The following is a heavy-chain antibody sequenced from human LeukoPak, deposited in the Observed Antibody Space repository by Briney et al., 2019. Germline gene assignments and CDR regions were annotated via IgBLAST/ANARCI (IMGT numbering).Heavy chain of an antibody. J-gene: IGHJ5*02. CDR1: GGTFSSYA. V-gene: IGHV1-69*13. Sequence: ASVKVSCKASGGTFSSYAISWVRQAPGQGLEWMGGIIPIFGTANYAQKFQGRVTITADESTSTAYMELSSLRSEDTAVYYCARANYYGSGSYYNEAWFDPWGQGTLVTVSS. CDR2: IIPIFGTA. CDR3: ARANYYGSGSYYNEAWFDP. D-gene: IGHD3-10*01.